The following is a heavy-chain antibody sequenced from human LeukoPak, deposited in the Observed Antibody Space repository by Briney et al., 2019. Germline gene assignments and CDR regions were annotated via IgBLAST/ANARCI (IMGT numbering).Heavy chain of an antibody. D-gene: IGHD5-18*01. CDR2: IWYDGSNK. Sequence: GGSLRLSCAASGFTFSSYGMHWVRQAPGKGLEWVAVIWYDGSNKYYADSVKGRFTISRDNSKNTLYLQMNSLRAEDTAVYYCARDGYSYDPAWYFDLWGRGTLVTVSS. CDR1: GFTFSSYG. J-gene: IGHJ2*01. V-gene: IGHV3-33*08. CDR3: ARDGYSYDPAWYFDL.